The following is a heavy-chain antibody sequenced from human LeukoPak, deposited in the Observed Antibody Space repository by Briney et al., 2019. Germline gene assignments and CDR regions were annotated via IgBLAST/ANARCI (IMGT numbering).Heavy chain of an antibody. Sequence: GGSLRLSCTVSGFTVSINSMSWVRHAPGKGLEGVSFIYSGGNTHYSDSVKGRFTISRDNSKNTLYLKMNSLRAEDTAVYYCARRAGEYSHPYDYWGQGTLVTVSS. V-gene: IGHV3-53*01. J-gene: IGHJ4*02. CDR1: GFTVSINS. D-gene: IGHD4-17*01. CDR3: ARRAGEYSHPYDY. CDR2: IYSGGNT.